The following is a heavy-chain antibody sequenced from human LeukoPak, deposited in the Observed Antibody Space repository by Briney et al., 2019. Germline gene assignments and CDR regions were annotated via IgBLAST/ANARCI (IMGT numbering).Heavy chain of an antibody. Sequence: GGSLRLSCAASGFTFDDYGMSWVRQAPGKGLEWVSGINWNGGSTGYADSVKGRFTMSRDNSKNTVYLQMYSLRAEDTAVYYCAKDYGVGWIGPWGQGTLVIVSS. D-gene: IGHD4-17*01. CDR1: GFTFDDYG. V-gene: IGHV3-20*04. J-gene: IGHJ5*02. CDR2: INWNGGST. CDR3: AKDYGVGWIGP.